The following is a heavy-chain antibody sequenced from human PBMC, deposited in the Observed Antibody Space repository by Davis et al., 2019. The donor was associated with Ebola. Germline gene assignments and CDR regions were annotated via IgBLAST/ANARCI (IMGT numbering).Heavy chain of an antibody. V-gene: IGHV1-18*01. CDR3: ASGSHAVYYYYNMDV. Sequence: AASVKVSCKASGYTFTSYGISWVRQAPGQGLEWMGWISAYNGNTNYAQNLQGRVTMTTDTSTSTAYMELRSLRSDDTAVYYCASGSHAVYYYYNMDVWGQGTTVTVSS. CDR2: ISAYNGNT. J-gene: IGHJ6*02. CDR1: GYTFTSYG.